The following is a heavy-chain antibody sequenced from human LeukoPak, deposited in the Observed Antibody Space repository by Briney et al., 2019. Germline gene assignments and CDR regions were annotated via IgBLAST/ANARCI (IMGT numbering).Heavy chain of an antibody. CDR3: ARHLDSSGYWADYYYMDV. J-gene: IGHJ6*03. Sequence: SETLSLTCTVSGGSISSGSYYWSWIRQPAGKGLEWIGRIYTSGSTYYNPSLKSRVTISVDTSKNQFSLKLSSVTAADTAVYYCARHLDSSGYWADYYYMDVWGKGTTVTISS. CDR1: GGSISSGSYY. CDR2: IYTSGST. D-gene: IGHD3-22*01. V-gene: IGHV4-61*02.